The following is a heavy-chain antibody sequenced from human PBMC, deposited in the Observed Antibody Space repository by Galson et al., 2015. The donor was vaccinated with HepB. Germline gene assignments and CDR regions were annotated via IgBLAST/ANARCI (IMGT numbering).Heavy chain of an antibody. CDR3: ARDMAWIAVAGIPFYGMDV. V-gene: IGHV4-4*07. Sequence: ETLSLTCTVSGGSISSYYWSWIRQPAGKGLEWIGRIYTSGSTNYNPSLKSRVTTSVDTSKNQFSLKLSSVTAADTAAYYCARDMAWIAVAGIPFYGMDVWGQGTTVTVSS. CDR1: GGSISSYY. D-gene: IGHD6-19*01. J-gene: IGHJ6*02. CDR2: IYTSGST.